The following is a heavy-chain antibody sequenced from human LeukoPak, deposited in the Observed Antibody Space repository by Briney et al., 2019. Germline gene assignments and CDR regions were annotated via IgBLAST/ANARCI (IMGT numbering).Heavy chain of an antibody. CDR1: GYTFTSYG. V-gene: IGHV1-18*01. CDR3: ARDPDHDDAFDI. Sequence: ASVKVSCKASGYTFTSYGISWVRQAPRQGLEWMGWLSACNGNTNYAQNLQGRVNMTTDTYTTTAYMELRRLRSDDTAMYYCARDPDHDDAFDIWGQGTMVTVSS. J-gene: IGHJ3*02. CDR2: LSACNGNT.